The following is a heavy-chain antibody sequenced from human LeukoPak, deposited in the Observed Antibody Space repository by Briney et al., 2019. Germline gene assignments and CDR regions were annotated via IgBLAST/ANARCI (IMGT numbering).Heavy chain of an antibody. CDR1: GGSISGYY. D-gene: IGHD2-21*02. Sequence: SETLSLTCSVSGGSISGYYWSWIRQPPGRGLEWIGSMFYRGSTSFNPSLKSRVSFSLDTSKNQFSLKLSSVTAADTAVYHCARYRCTSGDCNHLDKWGRGTLVTVSS. CDR2: MFYRGST. V-gene: IGHV4-59*01. J-gene: IGHJ4*02. CDR3: ARYRCTSGDCNHLDK.